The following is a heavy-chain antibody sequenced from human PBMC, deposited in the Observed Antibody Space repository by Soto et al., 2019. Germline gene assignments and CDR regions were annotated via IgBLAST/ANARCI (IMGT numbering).Heavy chain of an antibody. Sequence: QVQVVQSGVEVRRPGSSMKVSCKASGDTFKNCVISWVRQARGQGLEWMGGIIPLFGTTDFAQRFQGRLTITTDESTTTAYMELSRLRSEDTATYYCAAELGFGKLSVVWGQGTTVTVSS. J-gene: IGHJ6*02. V-gene: IGHV1-69*01. CDR2: IIPLFGTT. D-gene: IGHD3-10*01. CDR1: GDTFKNCV. CDR3: AAELGFGKLSVV.